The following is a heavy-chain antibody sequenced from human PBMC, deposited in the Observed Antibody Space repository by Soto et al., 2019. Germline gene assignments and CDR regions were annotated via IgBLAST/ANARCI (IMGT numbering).Heavy chain of an antibody. CDR3: ARPNYETVSGSDYHNGMDC. CDR1: GYTFTSYD. CDR2: MNPNIGNT. V-gene: IGHV1-8*01. J-gene: IGHJ6*02. D-gene: IGHD3-3*01. Sequence: SVKTSCKASGYTFTSYDIKCARQATVHLLEWMGWMNPNIGNTGYAQKFQGRVTMTRNTSISTAYMELSSVPSDDTSVYYCARPNYETVSGSDYHNGMDCLGQGTTGIASS.